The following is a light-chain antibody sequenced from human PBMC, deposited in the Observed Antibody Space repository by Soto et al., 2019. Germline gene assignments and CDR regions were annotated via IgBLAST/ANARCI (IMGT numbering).Light chain of an antibody. Sequence: EIVLTQSPGTLSLSPVERATLSCRASQSISSSYLAWYQQKPGQAPRLLIYGPSSRATGIPDRFSGSGSGTDFTLTINRLEPEDFAVYYCQQYGSSPPLTFGGGTKVDI. CDR1: QSISSSY. CDR3: QQYGSSPPLT. V-gene: IGKV3-20*01. CDR2: GPS. J-gene: IGKJ4*01.